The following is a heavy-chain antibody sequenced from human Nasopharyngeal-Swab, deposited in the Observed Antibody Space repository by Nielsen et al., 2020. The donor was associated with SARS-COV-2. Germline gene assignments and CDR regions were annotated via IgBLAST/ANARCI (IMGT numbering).Heavy chain of an antibody. CDR3: AEKGYISSWYGY. CDR2: INNSGRT. Sequence: SQTLSLPCGVYGGSVSGYYWNWIRQPPGKGLEWIGEINNSGRTHYNPSLKSRVTISLDTSQKQFSLKLTSVTAADTAVYYCAEKGYISSWYGYWGPGTLVTVSS. J-gene: IGHJ4*02. CDR1: GGSVSGYY. V-gene: IGHV4-34*01. D-gene: IGHD6-13*01.